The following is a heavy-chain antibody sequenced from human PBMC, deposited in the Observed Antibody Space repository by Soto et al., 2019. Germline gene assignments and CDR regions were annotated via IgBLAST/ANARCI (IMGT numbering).Heavy chain of an antibody. Sequence: EVQMLESGGDLVQPGGSLRLSCAASGFTFSNYAMSWVRQTPGKGLEWVSTISGTGGSTYYADSVKGRFTISRDNSKNTLYLQMNSLRAEDTAKYYCVKGELLTGVASFDYWGLGTLVTVSS. J-gene: IGHJ4*02. CDR2: ISGTGGST. CDR3: VKGELLTGVASFDY. CDR1: GFTFSNYA. V-gene: IGHV3-23*01. D-gene: IGHD7-27*01.